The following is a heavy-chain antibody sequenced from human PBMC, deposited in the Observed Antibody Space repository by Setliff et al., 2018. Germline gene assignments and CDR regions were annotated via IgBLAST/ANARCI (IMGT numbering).Heavy chain of an antibody. CDR3: ARASFKRWPPNYFYYYMDV. J-gene: IGHJ6*03. Sequence: SETLSLTCTVSGGSISSSSYYWGWIRQPPGKGLEWIGSIYYSGSTYYNPSLKSRVTISVDTSKNQFSLKLSSVTAADTAVYYCARASFKRWPPNYFYYYMDVWAKGTAVTVSS. CDR1: GGSISSSSYY. D-gene: IGHD6-19*01. CDR2: IYYSGST. V-gene: IGHV4-39*01.